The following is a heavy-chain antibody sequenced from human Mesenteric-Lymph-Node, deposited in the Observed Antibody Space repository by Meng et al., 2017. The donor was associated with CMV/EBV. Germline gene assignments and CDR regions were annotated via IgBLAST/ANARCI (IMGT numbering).Heavy chain of an antibody. D-gene: IGHD3-3*01. CDR2: ISSSSSYI. CDR3: AKAYFDFWSGDPR. V-gene: IGHV3-21*04. Sequence: GGSLRLSCAASGFTFSSYSMNWVRQAPGKGLEWVSSISSSSSYIYYADSVKGRFTISRDNSKNTLYLQMNSLRAEDTAVYYCAKAYFDFWSGDPRWGQGTLVTVSS. CDR1: GFTFSSYS. J-gene: IGHJ4*02.